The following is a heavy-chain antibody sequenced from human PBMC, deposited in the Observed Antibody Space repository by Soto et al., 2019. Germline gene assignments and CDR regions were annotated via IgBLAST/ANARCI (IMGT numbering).Heavy chain of an antibody. D-gene: IGHD3-10*01. CDR1: GFTFSSYD. CDR3: ARAHDYYGSGSYGLGAFDI. Sequence: AGSLRLSCAASGFTFSSYDMHWARQATGKGLEWVSAIGTAGDTYYPGSVKGRFTISRENAKNSLYLQMNSLRAGDTAVYYCARAHDYYGSGSYGLGAFDIWGQGTMVTVSS. CDR2: IGTAGDT. J-gene: IGHJ3*02. V-gene: IGHV3-13*01.